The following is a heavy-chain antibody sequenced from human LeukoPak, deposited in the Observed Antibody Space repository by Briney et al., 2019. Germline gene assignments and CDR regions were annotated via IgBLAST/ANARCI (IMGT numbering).Heavy chain of an antibody. D-gene: IGHD3-10*01. Sequence: GGSLRLSCAASGFTFSSYSMNWVRQAPGKGLEWVSYIRSSSTIYYADSVKGRFTISRDNAKSSLSLQMNSLRAEDTAVYYCARDLTYYGSMDVWGQGTTVTVSS. CDR3: ARDLTYYGSMDV. V-gene: IGHV3-48*01. CDR2: IRSSSTI. CDR1: GFTFSSYS. J-gene: IGHJ6*02.